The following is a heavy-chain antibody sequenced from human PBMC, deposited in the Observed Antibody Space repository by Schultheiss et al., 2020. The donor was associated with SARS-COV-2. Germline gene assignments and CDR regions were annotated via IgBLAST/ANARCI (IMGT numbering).Heavy chain of an antibody. CDR2: ISGSGGST. V-gene: IGHV3-NL1*01. CDR1: GFTFSSFG. Sequence: GVLKISCAASGFTFSSFGMHWVRQAPGKGLEWVSAISGSGGSTYYADSVKGRFTIYRDNAKNSLYLQMNSLRAEDTAVYYCAKDDVVVVPAASYYYGMDVWGQGTTVTVSS. D-gene: IGHD2-2*01. CDR3: AKDDVVVVPAASYYYGMDV. J-gene: IGHJ6*02.